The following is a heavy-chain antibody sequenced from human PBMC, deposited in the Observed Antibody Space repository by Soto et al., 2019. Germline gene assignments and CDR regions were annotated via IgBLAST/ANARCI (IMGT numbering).Heavy chain of an antibody. Sequence: QVQLVESGGGLVKPGGSLRLSCAASGFTFSDYYMSWIRQAPGKGLEWVSYISSSGSTIYYADSVKGRFNISRDNAKNSLSLQMNSLRAEDTAVYYCARAPATVTTHWFDPWGKGTLVTVSS. D-gene: IGHD4-17*01. CDR3: ARAPATVTTHWFDP. CDR1: GFTFSDYY. CDR2: ISSSGSTI. J-gene: IGHJ5*02. V-gene: IGHV3-11*01.